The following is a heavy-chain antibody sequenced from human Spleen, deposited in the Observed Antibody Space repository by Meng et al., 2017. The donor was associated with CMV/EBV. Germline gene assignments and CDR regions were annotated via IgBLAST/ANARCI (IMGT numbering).Heavy chain of an antibody. CDR3: ARQGRVYFDY. CDR1: GGSFSGYY. Sequence: SETLSLTCAVYGGSFSGYYWSWIRQPPGKGLEWIGEINHSGSTNYNPSLKSRVTISVDTSKNQFSLKLSSVTAADTAVYYCARQGRVYFDYWGQGALVTVSS. V-gene: IGHV4-34*01. D-gene: IGHD2-15*01. J-gene: IGHJ4*02. CDR2: INHSGST.